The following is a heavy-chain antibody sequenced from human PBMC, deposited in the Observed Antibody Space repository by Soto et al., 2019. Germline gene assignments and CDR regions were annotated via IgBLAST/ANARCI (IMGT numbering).Heavy chain of an antibody. CDR1: GFAFGRYG. J-gene: IGHJ5*01. D-gene: IGHD6-13*01. V-gene: IGHV3-30*18. Sequence: QVQLVESGGGVVQPGRSRTLSCAASGFAFGRYGMHWVRQAPGKGLEWVAVVSYDGSTTYYADSVKGRFTISRDNSKRALLLRMNRLVDEDTAVYNCAKGRESAAVQDSWGQGILVLVPS. CDR3: AKGRESAAVQDS. CDR2: VSYDGSTT.